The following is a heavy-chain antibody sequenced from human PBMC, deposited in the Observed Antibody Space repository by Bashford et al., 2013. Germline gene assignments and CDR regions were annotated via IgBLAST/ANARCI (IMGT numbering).Heavy chain of an antibody. Sequence: ASVKVSCKASGYTFTGYYMHWVRQAPGQGLEWMGWINLTSGGTNYAQKFQGWVTMTRDTSISTAYMELSRLRSDDTAVYYCARGYCSGGSCYSQGGGYFDYWGQGTLVTVSS. V-gene: IGHV1-2*04. CDR1: GYTFTGYY. CDR2: INLTSGGT. J-gene: IGHJ4*02. D-gene: IGHD2-15*01. CDR3: ARGYCSGGSCYSQGGGYFDY.